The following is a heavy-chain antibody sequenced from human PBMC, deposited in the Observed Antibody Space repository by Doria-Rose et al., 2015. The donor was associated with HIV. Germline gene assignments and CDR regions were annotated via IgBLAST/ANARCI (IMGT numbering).Heavy chain of an antibody. CDR3: AREVGPRFDP. CDR1: GFTIRSYW. CDR2: IKQDGSEK. D-gene: IGHD1-26*01. Sequence: GGGLVQRGGSLRLSCAASGFTIRSYWMSWVRQAPGKGLEWVANIKQDGSEKYYVDFVKGRFTISRDNAKNSLYLQMNSLRDEDTAIYYCAREVGPRFDPWGQGTLVTVSS. J-gene: IGHJ5*02. V-gene: IGHV3-7*05.